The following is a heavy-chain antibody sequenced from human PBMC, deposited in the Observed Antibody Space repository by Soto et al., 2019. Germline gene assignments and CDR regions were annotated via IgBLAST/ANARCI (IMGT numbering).Heavy chain of an antibody. J-gene: IGHJ6*03. CDR2: IRSKANSYAT. D-gene: IGHD2-15*01. Sequence: GGLRLSCAASGFTFSGSAMHWVRQASGKGLEWVGRIRSKANSYATAYAASVKGRFTISRDDSKNTAYLQMNSLKTEDTAVYYCTTPADLGYCSGGSCYSTRDYMDVWGKGTTVTVSS. CDR1: GFTFSGSA. V-gene: IGHV3-73*01. CDR3: TTPADLGYCSGGSCYSTRDYMDV.